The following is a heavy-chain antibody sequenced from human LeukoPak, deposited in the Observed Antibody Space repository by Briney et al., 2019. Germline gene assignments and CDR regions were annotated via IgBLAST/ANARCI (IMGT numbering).Heavy chain of an antibody. V-gene: IGHV1-8*01. D-gene: IGHD1-7*01. J-gene: IGHJ5*02. CDR2: MNPNSGNT. Sequence: ASVKVSCKASGYTFTSYDINWVRQATGQGLEWMRWMNPNSGNTGYAQKFQGRVTMTRNTSISTAYMELSSLRSEDTAVYYCARGDSDDVELFDPWGQGTLVTVSS. CDR1: GYTFTSYD. CDR3: ARGDSDDVELFDP.